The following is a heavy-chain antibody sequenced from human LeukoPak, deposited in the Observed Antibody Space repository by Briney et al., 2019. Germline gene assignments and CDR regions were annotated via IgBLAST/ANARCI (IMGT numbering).Heavy chain of an antibody. CDR3: ARWSTTVFDY. J-gene: IGHJ4*02. Sequence: SETLSLTCTVSGGSISTSSYYWGWIRQPPGKGLEWIGSINYGGTTNYNPSLKSRVTIFVDTSKNQLSLKLRSVTAADTAAYYCARWSTTVFDYWGQGTLVTVSS. CDR2: INYGGTT. D-gene: IGHD4-17*01. V-gene: IGHV4-39*01. CDR1: GGSISTSSYY.